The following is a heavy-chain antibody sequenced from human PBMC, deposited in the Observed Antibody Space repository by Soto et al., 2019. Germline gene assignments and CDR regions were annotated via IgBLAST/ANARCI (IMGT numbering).Heavy chain of an antibody. Sequence: PSETLSLTCAVSGGSISSGGYSWSWIRQPPGKGLEWIGYIYHSGSTYYNPSLKSRVTISLDRSKNQFSLKLSSVTAADTAVYFCATERRGSGYVDAFDIWGQGTMVTVSS. J-gene: IGHJ3*02. CDR2: IYHSGST. CDR1: GGSISSGGYS. CDR3: ATERRGSGYVDAFDI. D-gene: IGHD3-22*01. V-gene: IGHV4-30-2*02.